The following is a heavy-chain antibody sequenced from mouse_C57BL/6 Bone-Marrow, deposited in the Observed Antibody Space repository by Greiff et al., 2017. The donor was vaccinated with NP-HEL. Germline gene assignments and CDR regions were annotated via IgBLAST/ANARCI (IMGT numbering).Heavy chain of an antibody. CDR1: GFTFSDFY. CDR2: SRNKANDYTT. J-gene: IGHJ3*01. CDR3: ARDDYYGSSFAY. V-gene: IGHV7-1*01. D-gene: IGHD1-1*01. Sequence: EVKLMESGGGLVQSGRSLRLSCATSGFTFSDFYMEWVRQAPGKGPEWIAASRNKANDYTTEYSASVKGRFIVSRDTSQSILYLQMNALRAEDTAIYYCARDDYYGSSFAYWGQGTLVTVSA.